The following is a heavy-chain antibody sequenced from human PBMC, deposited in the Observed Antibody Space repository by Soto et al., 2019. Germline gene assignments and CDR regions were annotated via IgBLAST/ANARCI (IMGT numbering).Heavy chain of an antibody. Sequence: QVQLVQSGAEVKKPGSSVKVSCKASGGTFSSYAISWVRQAPGQGLEWMGGIIPIFGTANYAQKFQGRVTITADKSTSTAYMELSSLGSEDTAVYYCARDPGIAAAGTGGDYYYYGMDVWGQGTTVTVSS. CDR3: ARDPGIAAAGTGGDYYYYGMDV. D-gene: IGHD6-13*01. CDR2: IIPIFGTA. CDR1: GGTFSSYA. V-gene: IGHV1-69*06. J-gene: IGHJ6*02.